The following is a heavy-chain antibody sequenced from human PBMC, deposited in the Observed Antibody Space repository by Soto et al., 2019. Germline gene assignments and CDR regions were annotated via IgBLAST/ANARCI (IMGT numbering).Heavy chain of an antibody. V-gene: IGHV4-59*01. CDR3: ARVTTLVTGFDY. Sequence: PSETLSLTCTVSGGSISSYYWGWIRQPPGKGLEWIGCIYYTGSANYSPSLKSRVTISVDTSKNQFSLKLSSVTAADTAVYYCARVTTLVTGFDYWSQGTLVTVSS. CDR2: IYYTGSA. J-gene: IGHJ4*02. D-gene: IGHD1-1*01. CDR1: GGSISSYY.